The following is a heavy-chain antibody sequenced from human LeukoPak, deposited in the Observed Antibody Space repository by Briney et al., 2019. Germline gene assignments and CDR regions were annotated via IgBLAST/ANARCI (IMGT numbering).Heavy chain of an antibody. D-gene: IGHD2-15*01. V-gene: IGHV1-2*06. CDR2: INPNSGGT. CDR3: ARDSCSGGCCYNDY. Sequence: ASVKVSCKASGYTFTSYYMNWVRQAPGQGLEWMGRINPNSGGTNYAQKFQGRVTMTRDKSISTAYMELSRLRSDDTAVYYCARDSCSGGCCYNDYWGQGTLVTVSS. CDR1: GYTFTSYY. J-gene: IGHJ4*02.